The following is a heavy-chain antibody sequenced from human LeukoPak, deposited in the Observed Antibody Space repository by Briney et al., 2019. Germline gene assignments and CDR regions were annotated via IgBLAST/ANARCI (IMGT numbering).Heavy chain of an antibody. V-gene: IGHV4-4*07. CDR1: GGSISSYY. J-gene: IGHJ2*01. CDR2: IYTSGST. D-gene: IGHD3-9*01. Sequence: SETLSLTCTVSGGSISSYYWSWIRQPAGKGLEWIGRIYTSGSTNYNPSLKSRVTMSVDTSKNQFSLKLSSVTAADTAVYYCARQYSDILTGYHRGELYWYFDLWGRGTLVTVS. CDR3: ARQYSDILTGYHRGELYWYFDL.